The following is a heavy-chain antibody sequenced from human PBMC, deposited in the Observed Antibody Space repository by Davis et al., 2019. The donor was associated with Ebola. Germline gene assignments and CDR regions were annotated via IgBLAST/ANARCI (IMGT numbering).Heavy chain of an antibody. V-gene: IGHV4-30-2*01. CDR3: ARLSGFSSDAFDV. CDR2: IYHNGDT. CDR1: GASVSSGGYS. Sequence: PSETLSLTCAVSGASVSSGGYSWTWSRQPPGKGLEWIGFIYHNGDTYYNPSLTSRVTVSVDKSENQISLRLNFMTAADTAVYYCARLSGFSSDAFDVWGLGTMVTVSS. J-gene: IGHJ3*01. D-gene: IGHD5-12*01.